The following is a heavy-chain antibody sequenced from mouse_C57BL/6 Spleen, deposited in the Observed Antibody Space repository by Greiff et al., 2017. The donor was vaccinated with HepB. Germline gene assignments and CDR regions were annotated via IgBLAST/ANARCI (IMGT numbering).Heavy chain of an antibody. J-gene: IGHJ4*01. CDR2: ISSGSSTI. CDR3: ARTRAYAMDY. Sequence: EVKLVESGGGLVKPGGSLKLSCAASGFTFSDYGMHWVRQAPEKGLEWVAYISSGSSTIYYADTVKGRFTISRDNSKNTLFLQMTSLRSEDTAIYYCARTRAYAMDYWGQGTSVTVSS. V-gene: IGHV5-17*01. CDR1: GFTFSDYG. D-gene: IGHD3-1*01.